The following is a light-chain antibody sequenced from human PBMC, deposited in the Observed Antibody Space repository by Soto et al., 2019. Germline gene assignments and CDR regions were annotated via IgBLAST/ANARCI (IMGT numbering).Light chain of an antibody. CDR3: QQYYSFPRT. Sequence: VIWMTQYPSLLSASTGDRVTISCRMSQCISSDLAWYQQKPGKAPELLIYAASSLQSGVPSRFSGSGSGPEFTLTISCLQSEYCATYYCQQYYSFPRTFGQGTKVEIK. CDR1: QCISSD. J-gene: IGKJ1*01. V-gene: IGKV1D-8*01. CDR2: AAS.